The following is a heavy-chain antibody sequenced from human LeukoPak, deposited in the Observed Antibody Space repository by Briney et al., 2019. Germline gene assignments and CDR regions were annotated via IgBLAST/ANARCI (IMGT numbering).Heavy chain of an antibody. V-gene: IGHV3-30*04. J-gene: IGHJ4*02. CDR2: ISYDGSNK. D-gene: IGHD6-13*01. CDR1: GFTFSSYA. Sequence: RGPLRLSCAASGFTFSSYAMHWVRQAPGKGLEWVAVISYDGSNKYYADSVKGRFTISRDNSKNTLYLQMNSLRAEDTAVYYCARDRTSIAAAGLDYWGQGTLVTVSS. CDR3: ARDRTSIAAAGLDY.